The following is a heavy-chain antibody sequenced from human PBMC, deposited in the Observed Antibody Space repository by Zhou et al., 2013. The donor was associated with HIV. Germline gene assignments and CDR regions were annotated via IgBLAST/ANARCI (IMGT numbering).Heavy chain of an antibody. CDR1: GGTFSSYA. J-gene: IGHJ6*03. V-gene: IGHV1-69*01. Sequence: QVQLVQSGAEVKKFGASVQVSCKASGGTFSSYAFNWVRQAPGQGLEWMGGIIPIFGTINYAQKFQGRVTITADESTTTAYMELSSLRSEDTAVYYCAIAAAAPYYYYMDVWGKGTTVTVSS. CDR3: AIAAAAPYYYYMDV. CDR2: IIPIFGTI. D-gene: IGHD6-13*01.